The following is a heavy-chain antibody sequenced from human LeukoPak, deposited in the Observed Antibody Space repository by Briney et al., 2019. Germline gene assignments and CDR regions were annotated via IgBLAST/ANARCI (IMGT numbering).Heavy chain of an antibody. CDR1: GYTFTSNG. V-gene: IGHV1-18*01. D-gene: IGHD6-19*01. Sequence: ASVKVSCKASGYTFTSNGISWVRQAPGQGLEWMGWISAYNGNTKYAQNLQGRVTMTTDTSTSTVYMELSSLRSDDTAVYYCARADSVTIAVAGLPCFDYWGQGTLVTVSS. CDR2: ISAYNGNT. J-gene: IGHJ4*02. CDR3: ARADSVTIAVAGLPCFDY.